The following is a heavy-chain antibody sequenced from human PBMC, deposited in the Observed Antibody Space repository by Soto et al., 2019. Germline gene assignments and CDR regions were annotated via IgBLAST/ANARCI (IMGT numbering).Heavy chain of an antibody. D-gene: IGHD6-19*01. V-gene: IGHV3-23*01. J-gene: IGHJ4*02. Sequence: EVQLLESGGGLVQPGGSLRLSCAASGFTFSTYAMTWVRQAPGKGLEWVSDIRGSLGSTYYADSVKGRFTITRDNSKNTLYLQMNSLSAEDTAVYYCAKDRGSGWYSDFDYWGPGTLVTVSS. CDR3: AKDRGSGWYSDFDY. CDR1: GFTFSTYA. CDR2: IRGSLGST.